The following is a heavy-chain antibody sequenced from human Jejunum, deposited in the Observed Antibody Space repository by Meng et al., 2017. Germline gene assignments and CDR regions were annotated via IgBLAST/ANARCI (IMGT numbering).Heavy chain of an antibody. J-gene: IGHJ1*01. Sequence: EVQLVESGGGLVKPGGSLRISCAASGFTFSNTWMSWVRQAPGKGLEWVGRIRSKYDGGTTDYAAPVKGRFTISRDDSKDTLYLQLNTLKTEDTAVYFCTEGRQSWGQGTLVTVSS. CDR2: IRSKYDGGTT. CDR1: GFTFSNTW. CDR3: TEGRQS. V-gene: IGHV3-15*01.